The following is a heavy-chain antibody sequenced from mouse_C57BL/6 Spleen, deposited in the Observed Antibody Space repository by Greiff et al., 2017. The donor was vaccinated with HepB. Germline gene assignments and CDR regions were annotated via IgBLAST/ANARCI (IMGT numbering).Heavy chain of an antibody. J-gene: IGHJ3*01. CDR3: ASYDGVAY. V-gene: IGHV1-81*01. CDR1: GYTFTSYG. D-gene: IGHD2-3*01. Sequence: QVQLKQSGAELARPGASVKLSCKASGYTFTSYGISWVKQRTGQGLEWIGEIYPRSGNTYYNEKFKGKATLTADKSSSTAYMELRSLTSEDSAVYFCASYDGVAYWGQGTLVTVSA. CDR2: IYPRSGNT.